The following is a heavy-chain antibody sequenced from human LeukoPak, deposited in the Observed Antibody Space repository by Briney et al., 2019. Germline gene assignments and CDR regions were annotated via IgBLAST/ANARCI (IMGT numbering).Heavy chain of an antibody. D-gene: IGHD6-13*01. Sequence: GGSLRLSCATSGFTFTSYGMNWVRQAPGKGLQWVAHISDRSYYIYHAESVKGRFAISRDNGKKSIYLHMNSLKTEDTAVYYCTRDFRWASDYWGQGTLVTVSS. CDR2: ISDRSYYI. CDR1: GFTFTSYG. V-gene: IGHV3-21*05. J-gene: IGHJ4*02. CDR3: TRDFRWASDY.